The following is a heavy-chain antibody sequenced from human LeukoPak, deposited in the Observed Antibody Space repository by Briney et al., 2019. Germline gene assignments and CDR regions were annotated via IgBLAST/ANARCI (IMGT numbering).Heavy chain of an antibody. D-gene: IGHD5-12*01. CDR3: AKELRSHTGWPFDY. V-gene: IGHV3-23*01. J-gene: IGHJ4*02. CDR2: INGGGDTT. CDR1: GFTFRSYT. Sequence: SGGSLRLSCAASGFTFRSYTMSWVRQAPGGGLEGFSAINGGGDTTYYVDSVNGRFTISRDNSKNTLYLQVNSLTAEDTAVYYCAKELRSHTGWPFDYWGQGTLVTVSS.